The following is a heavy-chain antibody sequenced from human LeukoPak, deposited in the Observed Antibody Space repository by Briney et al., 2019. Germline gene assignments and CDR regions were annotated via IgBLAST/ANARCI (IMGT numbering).Heavy chain of an antibody. D-gene: IGHD3-22*01. CDR2: IYYSGST. CDR1: GGSISSGGYY. J-gene: IGHJ4*02. CDR3: ARARVDRTATRYYYDSSGYSYYFDY. V-gene: IGHV4-31*03. Sequence: PSQTLSLTCTVSGGSISSGGYYWSWIRQHPGKGLEWIGYIYYSGSTYYNPSLKSRVTISVDTSKNQFSLKLSSVTAADTAVYYCARARVDRTATRYYYDSSGYSYYFDYWGQGTLVTVSS.